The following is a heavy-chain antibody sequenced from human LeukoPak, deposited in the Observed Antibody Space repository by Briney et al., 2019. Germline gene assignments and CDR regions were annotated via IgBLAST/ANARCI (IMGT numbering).Heavy chain of an antibody. V-gene: IGHV3-48*03. D-gene: IGHD6-19*01. CDR2: ISSRGSSI. Sequence: PGTSLRLSCAASGFTFINYPMHWVRQAPGKGLEWLSYISSRGSSIYYADSVKGRFTISRDNAKNSLYLQMDSLRAEDTAVYYCARGRVAVAYWGQGTLVTVSS. J-gene: IGHJ4*02. CDR3: ARGRVAVAY. CDR1: GFTFINYP.